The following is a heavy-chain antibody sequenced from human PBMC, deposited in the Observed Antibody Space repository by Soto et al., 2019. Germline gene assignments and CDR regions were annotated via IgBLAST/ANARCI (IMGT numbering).Heavy chain of an antibody. CDR3: ARSHKGYDSSGYYLYYFDY. Sequence: SETLSLTCTVSGGSISSGVYYWSWIRQHPGKGLEWIGHIYYSGSTYYNPSLKSRVTISVDTSKNQFSLKLSSVTAADTAVYYCARSHKGYDSSGYYLYYFDYWGQGTLVTVSS. CDR1: GGSISSGVYY. CDR2: IYYSGST. D-gene: IGHD3-22*01. V-gene: IGHV4-31*03. J-gene: IGHJ4*02.